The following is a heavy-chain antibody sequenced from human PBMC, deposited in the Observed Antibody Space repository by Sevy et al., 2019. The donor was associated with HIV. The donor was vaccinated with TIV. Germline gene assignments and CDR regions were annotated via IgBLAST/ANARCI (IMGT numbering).Heavy chain of an antibody. J-gene: IGHJ6*02. CDR1: GFTFTTSA. CDR2: IVVDSGDT. CDR3: ATETRGYCSGGSCSVDNGMDV. Sequence: ASVKVSCKASGFTFTTSAVQWVRQARGQRLEWIGWIVVDSGDTNYAQKFQERVTITRDMSTNTAYMDLSSLRSEDTAVYYCATETRGYCSGGSCSVDNGMDVWGQGTTVTVSS. V-gene: IGHV1-58*01. D-gene: IGHD2-15*01.